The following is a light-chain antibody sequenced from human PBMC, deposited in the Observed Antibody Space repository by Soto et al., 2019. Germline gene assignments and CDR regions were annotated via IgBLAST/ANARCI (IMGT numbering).Light chain of an antibody. Sequence: QSALTQPASVSASPGQSITISCTGTDSDVGSHNLVSWYQLHPGKAPKLMIYEVTKRPSGVTNRFSGSKSGNTASLTIAGLQAEDEAAYYCCSYAVSNTYLFGNGTKVTVL. J-gene: IGLJ1*01. CDR2: EVT. V-gene: IGLV2-23*02. CDR3: CSYAVSNTYL. CDR1: DSDVGSHNL.